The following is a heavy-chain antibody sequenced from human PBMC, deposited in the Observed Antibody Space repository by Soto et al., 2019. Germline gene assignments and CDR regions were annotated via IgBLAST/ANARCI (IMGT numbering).Heavy chain of an antibody. CDR3: ARYSSSWYGQFDY. Sequence: SETLSLTCTVSGGSISSYYWSWIRQPPGKGLEWIGYIYYSGSTNYNPSLKSRVTISVDTSKNKFSLKLSSVTAADTAVYYCARYSSSWYGQFDYWGQGTLVTVSS. V-gene: IGHV4-59*01. J-gene: IGHJ4*02. CDR2: IYYSGST. CDR1: GGSISSYY. D-gene: IGHD6-13*01.